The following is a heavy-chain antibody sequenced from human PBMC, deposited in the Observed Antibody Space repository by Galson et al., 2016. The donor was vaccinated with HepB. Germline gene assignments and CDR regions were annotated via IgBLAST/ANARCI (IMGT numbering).Heavy chain of an antibody. J-gene: IGHJ3*02. V-gene: IGHV3-23*01. CDR3: AKRGRAFDI. CDR1: GFTFNSYA. CDR2: ISGSGGST. D-gene: IGHD3-10*01. Sequence: SLRLSCAASGFTFNSYAINWVRQAPGKGLEWVSGISGSGGSTYYADSVKGRFTISRDNSKNTLYLQMNSLRAEDTAIYYCAKRGRAFDIWGQGTMVTVSS.